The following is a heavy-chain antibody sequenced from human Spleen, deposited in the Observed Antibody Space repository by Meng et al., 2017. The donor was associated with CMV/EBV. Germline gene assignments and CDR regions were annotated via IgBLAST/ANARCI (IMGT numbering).Heavy chain of an antibody. CDR1: GFTFSSYA. CDR3: VRDPESSAASY. J-gene: IGHJ4*02. V-gene: IGHV3-23*01. Sequence: GGSLRLSCAASGFTFSSYAMSWVRQAPGKGLEWVSAISGSGGSTYYADSVKGRFTISRDNANHLLYLQMNSLRGEDTAVYYCVRDPESSAASYWGQGTLVTVSS. D-gene: IGHD6-13*01. CDR2: ISGSGGST.